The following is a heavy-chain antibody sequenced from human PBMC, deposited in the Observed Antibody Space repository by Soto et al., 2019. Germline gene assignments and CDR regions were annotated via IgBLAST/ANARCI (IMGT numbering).Heavy chain of an antibody. D-gene: IGHD2-2*01. CDR2: INHSGST. V-gene: IGHV4-34*01. CDR1: GGSFSGYY. Sequence: QVQLQQWGAGLLKPSETLSLTCAVYGGSFSGYYWSWIRQPPGKGLEWMGEINHSGSTNYNPSLKSRVTISVDPSKNQCSLKLSSVTAADTAVYYCARGLARYCSSTSCYGLNWFDPWGQGTLVTVSS. CDR3: ARGLARYCSSTSCYGLNWFDP. J-gene: IGHJ5*02.